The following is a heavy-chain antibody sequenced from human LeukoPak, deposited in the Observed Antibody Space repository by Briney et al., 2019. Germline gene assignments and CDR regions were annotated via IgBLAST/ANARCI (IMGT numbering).Heavy chain of an antibody. Sequence: SETLSLTCAVYGGSFSGYYWSWIRQPPGKGLEWIGEINHSGSTNYNPSLTSRVTISVDTSKNQFSLKLSSVTAADTAVYYCARISYYDSSGYYYSVYFDYWGQGTLVTVSS. CDR1: GGSFSGYY. J-gene: IGHJ4*02. D-gene: IGHD3-22*01. CDR2: INHSGST. CDR3: ARISYYDSSGYYYSVYFDY. V-gene: IGHV4-34*01.